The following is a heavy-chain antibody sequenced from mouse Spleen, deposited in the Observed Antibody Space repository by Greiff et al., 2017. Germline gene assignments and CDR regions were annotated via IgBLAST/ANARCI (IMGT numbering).Heavy chain of an antibody. CDR1: GYTFTSYW. CDR2: IYPSDSYT. J-gene: IGHJ4*01. V-gene: IGHV1-69*02. D-gene: IGHD2-1*01. CDR3: TRSGGNYAFSYAMDY. Sequence: QVQLQQPGAELVRPGASVKLSCKASGYTFTSYWINWVKQRPGQGLEWIGNIYPSDSYTNYNQKFKDKATLTVDKSSSTAYMQLSSPTSEDSAVYYCTRSGGNYAFSYAMDYWGQGTSVTVSS.